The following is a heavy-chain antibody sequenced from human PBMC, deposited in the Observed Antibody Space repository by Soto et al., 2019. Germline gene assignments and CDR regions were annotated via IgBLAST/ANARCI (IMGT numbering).Heavy chain of an antibody. CDR2: INYNGKT. Sequence: PSETLSLTCTVSGGSINTGNSFWGWIRQPPGKGLEWIGSINYNGKTYFNPSLKSRVTMSVDTSKNQFSLKVNSVTAADTAVYYRATVSPFFDSAGQRTLVTVSS. J-gene: IGHJ4*02. D-gene: IGHD4-17*01. V-gene: IGHV4-39*01. CDR3: ATVSPFFDS. CDR1: GGSINTGNSF.